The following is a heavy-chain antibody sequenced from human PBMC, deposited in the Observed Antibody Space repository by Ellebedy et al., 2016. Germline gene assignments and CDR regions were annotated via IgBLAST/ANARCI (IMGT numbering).Heavy chain of an antibody. J-gene: IGHJ4*02. CDR1: GGSISSYY. D-gene: IGHD5-18*01. V-gene: IGHV4-59*12. CDR3: AREGDGSYVEY. CDR2: IYHSGST. Sequence: SETLSLTCTVSGGSISSYYWSWIRQPPGKGLEWIGSIYHSGSTNYNPSLKSRVTISVDKSSNQFSLKVSSVTAADTAIYYCAREGDGSYVEYWGQGTLVTVSS.